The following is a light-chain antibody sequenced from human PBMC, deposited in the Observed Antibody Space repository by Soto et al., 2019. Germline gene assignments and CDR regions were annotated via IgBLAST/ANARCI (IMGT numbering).Light chain of an antibody. CDR2: DAS. Sequence: QMTQSPSSLSASVGDRVTITCQASQDISNFLNWYQQKPGKAPKLLIYDASNLETGVPSRFSGSASGTDFTFTISSLQPEDFATYYCQHYDYLPTFGGGTKVEIK. V-gene: IGKV1-33*01. J-gene: IGKJ4*01. CDR3: QHYDYLPT. CDR1: QDISNF.